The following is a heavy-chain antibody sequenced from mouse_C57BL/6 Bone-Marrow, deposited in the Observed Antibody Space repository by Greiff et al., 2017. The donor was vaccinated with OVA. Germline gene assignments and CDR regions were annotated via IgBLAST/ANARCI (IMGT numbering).Heavy chain of an antibody. J-gene: IGHJ1*03. CDR1: GFNIKDDY. CDR2: IDPENGDT. Sequence: EVQVVESGAELVRPGASVKLSCTASGFNIKDDYMHWVKQRPEQGLEWIGWIDPENGDTEYASKFQGKATITADKSSNTAYLQLSSLTSEDTAVYYCTTGGYYDYDGSYWYFDVWGTGTTVTVSS. D-gene: IGHD2-4*01. CDR3: TTGGYYDYDGSYWYFDV. V-gene: IGHV14-4*01.